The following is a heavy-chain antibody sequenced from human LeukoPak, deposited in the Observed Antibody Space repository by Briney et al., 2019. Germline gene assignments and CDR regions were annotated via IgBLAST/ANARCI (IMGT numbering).Heavy chain of an antibody. CDR2: IRYDGSNK. CDR1: GFTFSSYG. V-gene: IGHV3-30*02. CDR3: AKDRSYYYDSSGYCDY. D-gene: IGHD3-22*01. Sequence: GESLKISCAASGFTFSSYGMHWVRQAPGKGLEWVAFIRYDGSNKYYADSVKGRFTISRDNSKNTLYLQMNSLRAEDTAVYYCAKDRSYYYDSSGYCDYWGQGTLVTVSS. J-gene: IGHJ4*02.